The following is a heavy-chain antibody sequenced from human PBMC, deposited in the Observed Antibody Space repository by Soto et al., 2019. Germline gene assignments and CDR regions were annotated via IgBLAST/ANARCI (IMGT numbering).Heavy chain of an antibody. CDR1: GYTFTSFY. V-gene: IGHV1-46*01. D-gene: IGHD3-22*01. Sequence: GASVKVSCKASGYTFTSFYMHWVRQAPGQGLEWMGIINPRSGTTSYAQKFQGRVTMTRDTSTSTVYMELSSMRSEDTAVYFCARGGTYSSGYLGGMDVWGQGTTVTV. J-gene: IGHJ6*02. CDR3: ARGGTYSSGYLGGMDV. CDR2: INPRSGTT.